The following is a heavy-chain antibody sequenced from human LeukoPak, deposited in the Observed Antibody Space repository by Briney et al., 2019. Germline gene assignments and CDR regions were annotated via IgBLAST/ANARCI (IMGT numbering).Heavy chain of an antibody. Sequence: ASVKVSCKASGYTFTGYYMHCVRQAPGQGLEWMGWINPNSGGTNYAQKFQGRVTMTRDTSISTAYMELSRLRSDDTAVYYCARVPPAIAAAGSWYFDYWGQGTLVTVSS. CDR2: INPNSGGT. J-gene: IGHJ4*02. V-gene: IGHV1-2*02. CDR3: ARVPPAIAAAGSWYFDY. CDR1: GYTFTGYY. D-gene: IGHD6-13*01.